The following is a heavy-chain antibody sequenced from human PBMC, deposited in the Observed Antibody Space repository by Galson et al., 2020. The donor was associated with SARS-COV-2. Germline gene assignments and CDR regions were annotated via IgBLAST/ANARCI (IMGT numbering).Heavy chain of an antibody. V-gene: IGHV5-51*01. CDR2: IYPGDSKT. J-gene: IGHJ5*02. CDR1: GYSFTSYW. Sequence: GESLKISCKGSGYSFTSYWIAWVRQMPGKGLEWMGIIYPGDSKTRYSTSFQGQVTISADKSMSTAYLQWSSLKASDTAIYFCARGGYCSGRSCSTYNWFDPWGQGTLVTVSS. D-gene: IGHD2-15*01. CDR3: ARGGYCSGRSCSTYNWFDP.